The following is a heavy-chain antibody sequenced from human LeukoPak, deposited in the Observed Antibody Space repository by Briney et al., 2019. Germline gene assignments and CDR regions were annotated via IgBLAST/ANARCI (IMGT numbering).Heavy chain of an antibody. V-gene: IGHV4-38-2*02. D-gene: IGHD2-2*01. CDR3: ARVSCSSTSCYGVDY. CDR2: IYHSGST. CDR1: GYSISSGYY. J-gene: IGHJ4*02. Sequence: PSETLSLTCTVSGYSISSGYYWGWIRQPPGKGLEWIGSIYHSGSTYYNPSLKSRVTISVDTSKNQFSLKLSSVTAADTAVYYCARVSCSSTSCYGVDYWGQGTLVTVSS.